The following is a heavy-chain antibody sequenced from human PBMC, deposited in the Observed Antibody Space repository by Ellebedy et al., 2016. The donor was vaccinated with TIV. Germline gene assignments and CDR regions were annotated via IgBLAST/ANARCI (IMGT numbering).Heavy chain of an antibody. J-gene: IGHJ6*02. Sequence: MPSETLSLTCTVSGGSISEYYWSWIRQSPGKGLEWIGYIYYSGTTNYNPSLKSRVNISIDTSKNQFSLKLSSVTAADTAVYYCASHSIRGSVDVWGQGITVTVSS. CDR2: IYYSGTT. CDR3: ASHSIRGSVDV. D-gene: IGHD3-10*01. V-gene: IGHV4-59*01. CDR1: GGSISEYY.